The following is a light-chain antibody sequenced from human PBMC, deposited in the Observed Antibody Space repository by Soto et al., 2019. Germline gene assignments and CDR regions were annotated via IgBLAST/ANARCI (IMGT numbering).Light chain of an antibody. CDR3: TSYTNSKAYIL. V-gene: IGLV2-14*01. Sequence: QSVLTQPASVSGSLGQSITISCTGTRTDIGGYNYVSWYQQYPGKAPKLVICEVTSRPSGISDRFSGAKSGNTASLTISGRQAEDEAEYFCTSYTNSKAYILFGGGAKLTVL. CDR2: EVT. CDR1: RTDIGGYNY. J-gene: IGLJ2*01.